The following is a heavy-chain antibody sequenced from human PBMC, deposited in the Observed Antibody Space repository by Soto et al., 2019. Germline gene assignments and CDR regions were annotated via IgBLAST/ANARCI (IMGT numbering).Heavy chain of an antibody. CDR1: GFTFSSYA. D-gene: IGHD2-2*01. J-gene: IGHJ6*02. CDR2: ISYDGSNK. V-gene: IGHV3-30-3*01. Sequence: GGSLRLSCAASGFTFSSYAMHWVRQAPGKGLEWVAVISYDGSNKYYADSVKGRFTISRDNSKNTLYLQMNSLRAEDTAVYYCARTACSSTSCSQEYYYGMDVWGQGTTVTVSS. CDR3: ARTACSSTSCSQEYYYGMDV.